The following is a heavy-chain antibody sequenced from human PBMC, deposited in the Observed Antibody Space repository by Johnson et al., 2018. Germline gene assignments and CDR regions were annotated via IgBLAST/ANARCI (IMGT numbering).Heavy chain of an antibody. CDR2: IKQDGSGK. D-gene: IGHD3-10*01. CDR3: ARAELWLFYYYMDG. Sequence: VQLLESGGGLVQPGGSLRLSCAGSGFIFSSYSMTWVRQAPGKGLEWVANIKQDGSGKYYVDSVKGRFTISRDNAKNSLYLQMNSLRAEDTAVYYCARAELWLFYYYMDGWGKGATVTVSS. CDR1: GFIFSSYS. V-gene: IGHV3-7*04. J-gene: IGHJ6*03.